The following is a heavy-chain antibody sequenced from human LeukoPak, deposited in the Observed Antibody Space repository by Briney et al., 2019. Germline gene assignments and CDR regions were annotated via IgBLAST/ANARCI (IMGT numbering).Heavy chain of an antibody. CDR2: IKQDGNEK. J-gene: IGHJ4*02. CDR1: GFTFTTYW. Sequence: GESLRLSCAASGFTFTTYWMSWVRQAPGKGLEWVANIKQDGNEKYYVDSVKGRFTISRDNAKNSLYLQMNSLRAEDTAVYYCARDAYDILTGYYDTYFDYWGQGTLVTVSS. V-gene: IGHV3-7*01. CDR3: ARDAYDILTGYYDTYFDY. D-gene: IGHD3-9*01.